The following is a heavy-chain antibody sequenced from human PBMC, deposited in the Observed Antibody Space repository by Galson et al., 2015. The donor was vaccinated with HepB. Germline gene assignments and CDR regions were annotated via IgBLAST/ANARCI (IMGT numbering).Heavy chain of an antibody. CDR2: IDWDDDK. J-gene: IGHJ3*02. CDR1: GFSLSTSGMC. CDR3: ARGARGLQYTTSDAFDI. Sequence: PALVKPTQTLTLTCTFSGFSLSTSGMCVSWIRQPPGKALEWLARIDWDDDKYYSTSLKTRLTISKYTSKNQVVLTMTNMDPVDTATYYCARGARGLQYTTSDAFDIWGQGTMVTVSS. D-gene: IGHD5-24*01. V-gene: IGHV2-70*11.